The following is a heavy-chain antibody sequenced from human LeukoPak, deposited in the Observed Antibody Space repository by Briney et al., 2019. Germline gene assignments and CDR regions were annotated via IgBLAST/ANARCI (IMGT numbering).Heavy chain of an antibody. D-gene: IGHD6-19*01. J-gene: IGHJ4*02. Sequence: ASVKVSCKASGYTFTSYGISWVRQAPGQGLKWMGWISAYNGNTNYAQKLQGRVTMTTDTSTSTAYMELRSLRSDDTAVYYCARDRTVAGPLGYWGQGTLVTVSS. CDR1: GYTFTSYG. V-gene: IGHV1-18*01. CDR2: ISAYNGNT. CDR3: ARDRTVAGPLGY.